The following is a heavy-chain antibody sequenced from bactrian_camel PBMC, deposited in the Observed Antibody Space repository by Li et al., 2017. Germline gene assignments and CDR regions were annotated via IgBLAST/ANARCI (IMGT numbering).Heavy chain of an antibody. CDR2: IERDGVT. J-gene: IGHJ4*01. Sequence: HVQLVESGGGSVQAGGSLRLSCAAPEGIVDRYCMAWFRTAPGKEREGVAVIERDGVTSYVNPYQGRFTISKDNAKNTLYLQMYSLETEDTAVYYCALGLFSWRDYSGGLGQGTQVTVS. V-gene: IGHV3S53*01. CDR1: EGIVDRYC. D-gene: IGHD4*01.